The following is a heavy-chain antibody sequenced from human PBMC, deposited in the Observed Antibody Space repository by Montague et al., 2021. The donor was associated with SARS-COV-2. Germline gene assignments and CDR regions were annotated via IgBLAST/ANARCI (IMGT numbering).Heavy chain of an antibody. CDR3: ARGERGAWYNHYFDY. CDR2: VYYSGST. J-gene: IGHJ4*02. Sequence: SETLSLTCTVSSDSISIYYWSWIRQPPGKGLEWIGYVYYSGSTNYNPSLKSRVTISVDTPKNQFSLKLMSETAADTAVHYCARGERGAWYNHYFDYWGQGALVTVSS. D-gene: IGHD6-19*01. CDR1: SDSISIYY. V-gene: IGHV4-59*13.